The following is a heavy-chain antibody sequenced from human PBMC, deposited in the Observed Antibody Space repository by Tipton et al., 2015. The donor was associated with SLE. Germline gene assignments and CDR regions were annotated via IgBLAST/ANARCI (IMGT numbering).Heavy chain of an antibody. CDR1: GGSIENHY. CDR3: ARNKAVAGTVIEY. D-gene: IGHD6-19*01. J-gene: IGHJ4*02. CDR2: IYYSGGT. V-gene: IGHV4-59*11. Sequence: TLSLTCIVSGGSIENHYWSWIRQAPGMGLEWIGYIYYSGGTNYNPSLKSRVTMSVDTSKNQFSLKLTSLTAADTALYYCARNKAVAGTVIEYWGPGTLVTVSS.